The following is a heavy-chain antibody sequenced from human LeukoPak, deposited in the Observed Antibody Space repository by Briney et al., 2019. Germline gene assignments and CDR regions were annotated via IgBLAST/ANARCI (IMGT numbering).Heavy chain of an antibody. V-gene: IGHV3-53*01. CDR3: ARGDGYNFFDY. D-gene: IGHD5-24*01. J-gene: IGHJ4*02. CDR1: GFSVTNNY. CDR2: FYVGGAT. Sequence: GGSLRLSCAVSGFSVTNNYMSWVRQAPGKGLECVSVFYVGGATYYADSVKDRFTLSRDNSENTLYLQMKSLRAEDTAVYYCARGDGYNFFDYWGQGTLVTVSS.